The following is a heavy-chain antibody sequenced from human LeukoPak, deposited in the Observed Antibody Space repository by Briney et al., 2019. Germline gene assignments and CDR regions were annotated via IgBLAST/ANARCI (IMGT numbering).Heavy chain of an antibody. CDR1: GYSISSGYY. D-gene: IGHD3-16*01. V-gene: IGHV4-38-2*02. Sequence: PSETLSLTCTVSGYSISSGYYWGWIRQPPGKGLEWIGSIYHSGSTYYNPSLKSRVTISVDTSKNQFSLKLSSVTAADTAVYYCARGMNDYVWGSYDYWGQGTLVTVSS. J-gene: IGHJ4*02. CDR2: IYHSGST. CDR3: ARGMNDYVWGSYDY.